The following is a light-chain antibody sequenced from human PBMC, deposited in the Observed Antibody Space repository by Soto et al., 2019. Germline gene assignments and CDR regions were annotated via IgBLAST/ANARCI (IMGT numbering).Light chain of an antibody. CDR1: QSISSNY. CDR2: GAS. J-gene: IGKJ1*01. V-gene: IGKV3-20*01. Sequence: EIVLTQSPGTLSMSPGERATLSCRASQSISSNYLAWYQQKPGQAPRLLIYGASSRATGIPDRFSGSGSGTDLTHTISRLEAEDVAVYYCQQYGSSPRTFGQGTKVEFK. CDR3: QQYGSSPRT.